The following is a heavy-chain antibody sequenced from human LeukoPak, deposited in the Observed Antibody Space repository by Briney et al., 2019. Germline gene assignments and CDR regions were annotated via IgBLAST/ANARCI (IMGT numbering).Heavy chain of an antibody. J-gene: IGHJ4*02. CDR3: AKDRLLWFGELLPPYYFDY. D-gene: IGHD3-10*01. Sequence: GSLRLSCAASGFTFSSYGMHWVRQAPGKGLEWVAFIRYDGSNKYYADSVKGRFTISRDNSKNTLYLQMNSLRAEDTAVYYCAKDRLLWFGELLPPYYFDYWGQGTLVTVSS. CDR2: IRYDGSNK. V-gene: IGHV3-30*02. CDR1: GFTFSSYG.